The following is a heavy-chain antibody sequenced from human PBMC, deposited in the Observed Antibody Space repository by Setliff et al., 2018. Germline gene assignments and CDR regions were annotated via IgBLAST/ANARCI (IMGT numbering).Heavy chain of an antibody. V-gene: IGHV4-39*01. CDR3: ARKVAGRGWFDP. CDR1: GASLSSGTYY. D-gene: IGHD1-26*01. Sequence: PSETLSLTCTVSGASLSSGTYYWGWIRQPPGKGLEWIGRIYYRGDTYYNASLKGRLTISVDTAQNQFSLRLTSVTAADTAVYYCARKVAGRGWFDPWGQGSLVTVSS. CDR2: IYYRGDT. J-gene: IGHJ5*02.